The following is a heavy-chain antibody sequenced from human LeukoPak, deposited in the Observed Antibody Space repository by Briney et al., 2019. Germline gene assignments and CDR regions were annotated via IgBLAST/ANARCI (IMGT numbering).Heavy chain of an antibody. D-gene: IGHD2-2*01. Sequence: PGGSLRLSCAASGFTFSSYAMHWVRQAPGKGLEYVSAISSNGGSTYYANSVKGRFTISRDNSKNTLYLQMGSLRAEDMAVYYCARAGIVVVPAAIRTPPDYWGQGTLVTVSS. CDR2: ISSNGGST. V-gene: IGHV3-64*01. CDR1: GFTFSSYA. J-gene: IGHJ4*02. CDR3: ARAGIVVVPAAIRTPPDY.